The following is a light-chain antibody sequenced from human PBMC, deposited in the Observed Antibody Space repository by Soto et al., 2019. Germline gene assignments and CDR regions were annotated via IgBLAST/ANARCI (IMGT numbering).Light chain of an antibody. CDR3: SSCTSSSTLPYV. J-gene: IGLJ1*01. V-gene: IGLV2-14*01. CDR1: SSDVGGYNY. Sequence: QSVLTQPASVSGSPGQSITISCTGTSSDVGGYNYVSWYQQHPGKAPKLMIYDVSNRPSGVSNRFSGSKSGNTASLTISGLQAEDEADYYCSSCTSSSTLPYVFGTVTKVTVL. CDR2: DVS.